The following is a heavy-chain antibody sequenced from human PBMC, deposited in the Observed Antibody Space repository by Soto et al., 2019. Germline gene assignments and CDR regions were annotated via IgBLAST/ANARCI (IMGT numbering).Heavy chain of an antibody. D-gene: IGHD6-13*01. Sequence: SVKVSCKASGGNFSSYAISWVRQAPGQGLEWMGGIIPIFGTANYAQKFQGRVTITADESTSTAYMELSSLRSEDTAVYYCARESAAAGTHYYYYGMDVWGQGTTVTVSS. V-gene: IGHV1-69*13. CDR2: IIPIFGTA. CDR3: ARESAAAGTHYYYYGMDV. J-gene: IGHJ6*02. CDR1: GGNFSSYA.